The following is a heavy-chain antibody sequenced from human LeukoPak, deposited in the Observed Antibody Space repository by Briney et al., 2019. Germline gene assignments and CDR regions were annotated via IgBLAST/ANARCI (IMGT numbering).Heavy chain of an antibody. CDR2: IGNSDSTI. CDR1: GFTFSGYF. CDR3: ARHQVVPSKRPFDY. Sequence: KPGGSLRLSCAASGFTFSGYFTSWIRQAPGRGLEWVSYIGNSDSTIYYADSVKGRFTISRDSAKNSLYLQMNSLRAEDTAVYYCARHQVVPSKRPFDYWGQGTLVTVSS. J-gene: IGHJ4*02. V-gene: IGHV3-11*01. D-gene: IGHD2-2*01.